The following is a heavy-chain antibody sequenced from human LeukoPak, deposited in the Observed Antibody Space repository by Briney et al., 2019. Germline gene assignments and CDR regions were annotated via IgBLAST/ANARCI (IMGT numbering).Heavy chain of an antibody. CDR2: IYYSGST. V-gene: IGHV4-39*01. CDR3: ARLELDVFVFDY. D-gene: IGHD1-1*01. Sequence: PSETLSLTCTVSGVSISSSSSYWGWIRQPPGKGLEWIGSIYYSGSTYYNPSLKSRVTISVDTSKNQFSLKLSSVTAADTAVYYCARLELDVFVFDYWGQGTLVTVSS. CDR1: GVSISSSSSY. J-gene: IGHJ4*02.